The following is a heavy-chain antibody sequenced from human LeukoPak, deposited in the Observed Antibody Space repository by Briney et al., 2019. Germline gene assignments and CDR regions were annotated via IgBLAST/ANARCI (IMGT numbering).Heavy chain of an antibody. CDR3: ARDRATTGPSDYFQH. J-gene: IGHJ1*01. D-gene: IGHD1-26*01. CDR2: IWYDGSNK. Sequence: GGSLRLSCAASGFTFSSYGMHWVRQAPGKGLEWVAVIWYDGSNKYYADSVKGRFTISRDNSKNTLYLQMNSLRAEDTAVYYCARDRATTGPSDYFQHWGQGTLVTVSS. CDR1: GFTFSSYG. V-gene: IGHV3-33*01.